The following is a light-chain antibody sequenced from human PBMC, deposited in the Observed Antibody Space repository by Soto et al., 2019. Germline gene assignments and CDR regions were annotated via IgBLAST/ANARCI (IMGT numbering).Light chain of an antibody. CDR1: QTISSW. Sequence: DIQMTQSPSTLSGSVGDRVTITCRASQTISSWLAWYQQKPGKAPKLLIYKASTLKSGVPSRFSGSGSGTEFTLTISSLQPDDFATYYCKHYNSYSEAFDQGTKV. CDR2: KAS. CDR3: KHYNSYSEA. J-gene: IGKJ1*01. V-gene: IGKV1-5*03.